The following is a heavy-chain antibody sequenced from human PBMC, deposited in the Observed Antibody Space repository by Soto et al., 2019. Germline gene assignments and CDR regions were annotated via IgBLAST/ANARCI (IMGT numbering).Heavy chain of an antibody. V-gene: IGHV1-46*01. Sequence: PAVKVSCKASGYTFTSYYMHWVRQAPGQGLEWMGIINPSGGSTSYAQKFQGRVTMTRDTSTSTVYMELSSLRSEDTAVYYCARGRITIFGVVISGADYWGQGTLVTVSS. J-gene: IGHJ4*02. CDR1: GYTFTSYY. D-gene: IGHD3-3*01. CDR2: INPSGGST. CDR3: ARGRITIFGVVISGADY.